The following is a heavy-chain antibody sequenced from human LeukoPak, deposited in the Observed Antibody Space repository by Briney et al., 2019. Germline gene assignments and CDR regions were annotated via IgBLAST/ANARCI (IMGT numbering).Heavy chain of an antibody. CDR3: AERRSGSNFDY. CDR1: GGSFSGYY. Sequence: SETLSLTCAVYGGSFSGYYWGWIRQPPGKGLEWIGEINHSGSTNYNPSLKSRVTISVDTSKNQFSLKLSSVTAADTAVYYCAERRSGSNFDYWGQGTLVTVSS. J-gene: IGHJ4*02. V-gene: IGHV4-34*01. CDR2: INHSGST. D-gene: IGHD6-19*01.